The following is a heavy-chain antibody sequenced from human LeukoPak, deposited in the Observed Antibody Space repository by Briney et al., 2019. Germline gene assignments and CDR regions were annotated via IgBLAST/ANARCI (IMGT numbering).Heavy chain of an antibody. Sequence: SETLSLTCTVSDGSINTPNYYWGWIRQPPGKGLEWIGNIFYRGSTYYGPSLKSRVTISLDTSKNQFSLKLSSVTAADTAFYYCAREGVSHSYYFDYWGQGTLVTVSS. J-gene: IGHJ4*02. CDR2: IFYRGST. D-gene: IGHD3-10*01. CDR3: AREGVSHSYYFDY. CDR1: DGSINTPNYY. V-gene: IGHV4-39*07.